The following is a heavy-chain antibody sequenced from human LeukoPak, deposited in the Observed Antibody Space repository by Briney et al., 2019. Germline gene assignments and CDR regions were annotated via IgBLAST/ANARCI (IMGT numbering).Heavy chain of an antibody. Sequence: ASVKVSCKASGYTFTGYYMHWVRQAPGQGLEWMGWINPNSGGTNYAQKFQGRVTMTRDTSISTAYMELSRLRSDDTAVYYCASYNPPSSSGKHWGDYYYYMDVWGKGTTVTVSS. CDR3: ASYNPPSSSGKHWGDYYYYMDV. J-gene: IGHJ6*03. CDR2: INPNSGGT. D-gene: IGHD6-13*01. CDR1: GYTFTGYY. V-gene: IGHV1-2*02.